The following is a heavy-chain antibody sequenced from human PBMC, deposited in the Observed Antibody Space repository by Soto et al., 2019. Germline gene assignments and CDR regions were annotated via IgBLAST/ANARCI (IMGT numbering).Heavy chain of an antibody. CDR2: AYYNGFT. CDR3: ARLSTSYCDATCYSEGVWIDL. D-gene: IGHD2-15*01. Sequence: XATLSLTFTVSGASISSHYWNGIRQSPGEGLESIGYAYYNGFTSYNPSLKSRVTISIDTSKNQFSLKVNSVTAADTAVYYCARLSTSYCDATCYSEGVWIDLWGQGTLVTVSS. J-gene: IGHJ4*02. CDR1: GASISSHY. V-gene: IGHV4-59*11.